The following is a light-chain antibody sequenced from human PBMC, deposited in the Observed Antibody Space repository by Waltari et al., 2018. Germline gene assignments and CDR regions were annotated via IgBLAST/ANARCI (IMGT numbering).Light chain of an antibody. CDR2: EVN. Sequence: QSALTQPASVSESPGQSITISCTGTSSDVGNYDLVSWYLHNPGKAPNLILYEVNKRPSGVSNRFSGSNAGNTASLTISGLQAEDEADYFCCSYAGSHTWVFGGGTKVTVL. CDR3: CSYAGSHTWV. CDR1: SSDVGNYDL. V-gene: IGLV2-23*02. J-gene: IGLJ3*02.